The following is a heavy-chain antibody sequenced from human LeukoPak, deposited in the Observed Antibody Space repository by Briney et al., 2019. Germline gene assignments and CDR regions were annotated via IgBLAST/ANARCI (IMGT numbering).Heavy chain of an antibody. CDR1: GFSFNTAW. Sequence: GGSLRLSCAASGFSFNTAWMNWVRQAPGKGLEWVGRIKNEDDGETPYYAAPVKGRFTISRDDSKNTLYLQMNSLKTEDTAVYCCTTDRWLRGTIDNWGQGTLVTVSS. CDR3: TTDRWLRGTIDN. CDR2: IKNEDDGETP. J-gene: IGHJ4*02. D-gene: IGHD5-12*01. V-gene: IGHV3-15*01.